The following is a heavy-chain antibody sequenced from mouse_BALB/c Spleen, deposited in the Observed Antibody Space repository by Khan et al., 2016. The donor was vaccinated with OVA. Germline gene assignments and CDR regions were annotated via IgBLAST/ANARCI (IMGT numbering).Heavy chain of an antibody. Sequence: VQLQQSGPELVKPGASVKISCKASGYSFTGYFMNWVMQSHGKSLEWIGRINPHIGETFYNQKFKGKATLTVDESSSPVHMELRSLASEDSAVYYCARIYGSDFDYWGQGTTLTVSS. J-gene: IGHJ2*01. CDR3: ARIYGSDFDY. CDR2: INPHIGET. CDR1: GYSFTGYF. D-gene: IGHD1-1*01. V-gene: IGHV1-20*02.